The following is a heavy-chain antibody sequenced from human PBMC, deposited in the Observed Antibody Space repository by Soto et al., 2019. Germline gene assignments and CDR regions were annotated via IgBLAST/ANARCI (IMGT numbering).Heavy chain of an antibody. V-gene: IGHV3-33*01. CDR1: GFTFSSLS. J-gene: IGHJ4*02. CDR3: ARDMGYSSGHGFDY. Sequence: QVQLVESGGGVVQPGRSLRLSCAASGFTFSSLSMHWVRQAPGKGLDWVALIWNDGSNKYYADSVKGRSTISRDNSKNTLYLQMNSLRAEDTALYYCARDMGYSSGHGFDYWGQGTLVTVSS. CDR2: IWNDGSNK. D-gene: IGHD6-19*01.